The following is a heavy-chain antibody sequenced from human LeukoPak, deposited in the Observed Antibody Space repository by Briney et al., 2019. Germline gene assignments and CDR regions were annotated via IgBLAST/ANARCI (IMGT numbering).Heavy chain of an antibody. D-gene: IGHD5-18*01. CDR2: IYYSGST. CDR3: ARGDDGYGPYFDY. Sequence: SETLSLTCTVSGGSVSSGSYYWSWIRQPPGKGLEWIGYIYYSGSTNYNPSLKSRVTISVDTSKNQFSLKLSSVTAADTAVYYCARGDDGYGPYFDYWGQGTLVTVSS. V-gene: IGHV4-61*01. J-gene: IGHJ4*02. CDR1: GGSVSSGSYY.